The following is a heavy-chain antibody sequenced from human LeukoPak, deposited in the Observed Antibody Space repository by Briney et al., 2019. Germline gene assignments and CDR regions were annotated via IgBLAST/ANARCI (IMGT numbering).Heavy chain of an antibody. CDR2: INHSGST. D-gene: IGHD6-6*01. V-gene: IGHV4-34*01. CDR3: ARSRGRQLALLDY. Sequence: PSETLSLTCAVYGGSFSGYYWSWIRQPPGKGLEWIGEINHSGSTNYNPSLTSRVTISVDTSKNQFSLKLSSVTAADTAVYYCARSRGRQLALLDYWGQGTLVTVSS. CDR1: GGSFSGYY. J-gene: IGHJ4*02.